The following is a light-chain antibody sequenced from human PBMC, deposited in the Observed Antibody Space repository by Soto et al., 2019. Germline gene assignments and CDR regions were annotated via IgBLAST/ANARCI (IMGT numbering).Light chain of an antibody. Sequence: QSALTQPASLSGSPGQSITISCTGTSSDVGGYNYVSWYQQHPGKAPRLMIYGVSNRPLGVSYRFSGSKSGNTASLTISGLQSEDVADYYCNSYASVNSPVLFGGGTKLTVL. J-gene: IGLJ2*01. CDR1: SSDVGGYNY. CDR3: NSYASVNSPVL. CDR2: GVS. V-gene: IGLV2-14*03.